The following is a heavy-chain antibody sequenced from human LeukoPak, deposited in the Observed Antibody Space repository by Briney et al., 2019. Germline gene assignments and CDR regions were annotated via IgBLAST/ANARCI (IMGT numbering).Heavy chain of an antibody. V-gene: IGHV3-21*05. Sequence: GGSLRLSCAASGFTLSSDTTNWVRQAPGKGLEWVSHIGHRSSDIWHADSVKGRFTASRDNAKNSVYLQMNSLRAEDSALYYCARSLTALDYWGLGTLVTVSS. CDR3: ARSLTALDY. CDR1: GFTLSSDT. J-gene: IGHJ4*02. CDR2: IGHRSSDI. D-gene: IGHD1-20*01.